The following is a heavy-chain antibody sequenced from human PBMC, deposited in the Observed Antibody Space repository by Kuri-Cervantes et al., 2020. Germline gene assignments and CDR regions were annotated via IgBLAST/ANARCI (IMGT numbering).Heavy chain of an antibody. CDR3: AHRIYGQVNGWNEGVFDY. Sequence: SGPTLVKPTQTLTLTCTFSGFSLSTSGVGVGWIRQPPGKALEWLALIYWDDDKRYSPSLKSRLTITKDTSKNQVVLTMTNMDPVDTGTYFCAHRIYGQVNGWNEGVFDYWGQGALVTVSS. CDR1: GFSLSTSGVG. V-gene: IGHV2-5*02. D-gene: IGHD3-10*01. CDR2: IYWDDDK. J-gene: IGHJ4*02.